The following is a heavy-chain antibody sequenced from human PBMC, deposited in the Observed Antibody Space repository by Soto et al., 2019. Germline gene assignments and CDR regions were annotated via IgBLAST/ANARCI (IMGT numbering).Heavy chain of an antibody. V-gene: IGHV3-74*01. Sequence: EVHLVESGGGLVQPGGSLRLSCAASGVTFSRYWMQWVRQAPGKGLVWVSRMDSDGSSTNYAYSVKGRFTISRDNAKNTLYLQMNSPRAADTAVYYCARGYSAYGGNEYWGQGALVSVS. D-gene: IGHD4-17*01. CDR3: ARGYSAYGGNEY. CDR2: MDSDGSST. CDR1: GVTFSRYW. J-gene: IGHJ4*02.